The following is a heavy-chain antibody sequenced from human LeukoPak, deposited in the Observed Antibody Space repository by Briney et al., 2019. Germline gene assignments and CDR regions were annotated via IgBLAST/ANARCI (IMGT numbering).Heavy chain of an antibody. J-gene: IGHJ4*02. CDR3: AREPPFGGSYNHFDY. CDR2: ISAYNGNT. Sequence: ASVKVSCKASGYTFTSYGISWVRQAPGQGLEWMGWISAYNGNTNYAQKLQGRVTMTTDTSTSTAYMELRSLRSDDTAVYYCAREPPFGGSYNHFDYWGQGTLVTVSS. V-gene: IGHV1-18*01. CDR1: GYTFTSYG. D-gene: IGHD1-26*01.